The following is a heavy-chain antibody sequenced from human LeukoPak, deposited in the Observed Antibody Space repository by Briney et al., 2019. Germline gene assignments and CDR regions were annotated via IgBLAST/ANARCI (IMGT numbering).Heavy chain of an antibody. CDR2: ISGSGGST. CDR3: AKDSPTLYCSGGSCYFDY. D-gene: IGHD2-15*01. V-gene: IGHV3-23*01. J-gene: IGHJ4*02. CDR1: GFTFSSYA. Sequence: PGGSLRLSCAASGFTFSSYAMSWVRQAPGKGLEWVSAISGSGGSTYYADSVKGRFTISRDNSKNTLYLQMNSLRAEDTAVYYCAKDSPTLYCSGGSCYFDYWGQETLVTVSS.